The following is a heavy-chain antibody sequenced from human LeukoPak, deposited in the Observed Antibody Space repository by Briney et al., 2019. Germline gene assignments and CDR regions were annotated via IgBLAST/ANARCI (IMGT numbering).Heavy chain of an antibody. CDR2: ISAYNGNT. J-gene: IGHJ4*02. CDR1: GYTFTSYG. D-gene: IGHD3-22*01. CDR3: ARDHYYDSSGYADY. V-gene: IGHV1-18*01. Sequence: VASVKVSCKASGYTFTSYGISWVRQAPGQGLEWMEWISAYNGNTNYAQKLQGRVTMTTDTSTSTAYMELRSLRSDDTAVYYCARDHYYDSSGYADYWGQGTLVTVSS.